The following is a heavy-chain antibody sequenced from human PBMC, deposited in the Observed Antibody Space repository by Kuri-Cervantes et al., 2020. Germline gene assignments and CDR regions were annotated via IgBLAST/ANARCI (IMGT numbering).Heavy chain of an antibody. Sequence: SETLSLTCTVSGYSISSGYYWGWIRQPPGKGLEWIGSIYHSGSTYYNPSLKSRVTISVDTSKNQFSLKLSSATAADTAVYYCARDRRCSSTSCLYSGSYYYFDYWGQGTLVTVSS. V-gene: IGHV4-38-2*02. D-gene: IGHD2-2*01. CDR3: ARDRRCSSTSCLYSGSYYYFDY. J-gene: IGHJ4*02. CDR1: GYSISSGYY. CDR2: IYHSGST.